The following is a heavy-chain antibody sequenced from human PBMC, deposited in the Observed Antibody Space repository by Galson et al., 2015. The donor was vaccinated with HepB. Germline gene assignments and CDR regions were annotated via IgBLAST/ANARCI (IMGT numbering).Heavy chain of an antibody. CDR3: ARSSGSYKFGWFDP. CDR1: GFTFSSYW. J-gene: IGHJ5*02. CDR2: IKQDGSEK. Sequence: SLRLSCAASGFTFSSYWMSWVRQAPGKGLEWVANIKQDGSEKYYVDSVKGRFTISRDNAKNSLYLQMNSLRAEDTAVYYCARSSGSYKFGWFDPWGQGTLVTVSS. D-gene: IGHD1-26*01. V-gene: IGHV3-7*01.